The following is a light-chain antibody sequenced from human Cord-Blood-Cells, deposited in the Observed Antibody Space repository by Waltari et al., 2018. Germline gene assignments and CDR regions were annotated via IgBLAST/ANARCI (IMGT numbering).Light chain of an antibody. CDR1: KSVSSN. J-gene: IGKJ2*01. CDR3: QQYNNWPPYT. V-gene: IGKV3-15*01. Sequence: EIVMTPSPATLSVSPGERATISCRASKSVSSNLAWSQQKTGQAPRLLIYGASTMATGIPARFSGSGSGTEFTLTISSLQSEDFAVYYCQQYNNWPPYTFGQGTKLEIK. CDR2: GAS.